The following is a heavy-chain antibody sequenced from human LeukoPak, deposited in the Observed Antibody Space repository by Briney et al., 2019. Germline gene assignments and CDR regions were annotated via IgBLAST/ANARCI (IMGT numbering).Heavy chain of an antibody. CDR3: ARDVQYQLPATGYSGFPGAFDI. V-gene: IGHV3-7*01. CDR2: IKQDGSEK. J-gene: IGHJ3*02. D-gene: IGHD2-2*01. Sequence: GGSLRLSCAASGFTFSSYWMSWVRQAPGKGLEWVANIKQDGSEKYYVDSVKGRFTISRDNAKNSLYLQMNSLRAEDTAVYYCARDVQYQLPATGYSGFPGAFDIWGQGTMVTVSS. CDR1: GFTFSSYW.